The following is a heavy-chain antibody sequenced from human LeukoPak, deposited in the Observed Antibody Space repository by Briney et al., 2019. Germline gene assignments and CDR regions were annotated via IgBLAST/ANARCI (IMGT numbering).Heavy chain of an antibody. D-gene: IGHD6-13*01. CDR3: ARVRAYSSSWYDVDY. CDR1: SESFSGYF. J-gene: IGHJ4*02. CDR2: INYSGST. V-gene: IGHV4-34*01. Sequence: SETLSLTCAIYSESFSGYFWSWIRQPPGKGLEWIGEINYSGSTNYNPSLKSRVTISVDTSKNQFSLQLNSVTPEDTAVYYRARVRAYSSSWYDVDYWGQGTLVTVSS.